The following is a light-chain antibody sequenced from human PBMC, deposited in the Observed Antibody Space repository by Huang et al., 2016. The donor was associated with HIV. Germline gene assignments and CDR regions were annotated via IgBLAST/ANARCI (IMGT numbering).Light chain of an antibody. J-gene: IGKJ2*01. CDR1: QDITNY. V-gene: IGKV1D-8*01. CDR2: GAS. CDR3: QQCYTFPYT. Sequence: VIWMTQSPSLLSASTGDRVTISCRMRQDITNYLAWYQQKPGKAPELLIYGASTLQSGVPSRFSGSGSGTNFTLTISCLQSEDFATYYCQQCYTFPYTFGQGTKLDIK.